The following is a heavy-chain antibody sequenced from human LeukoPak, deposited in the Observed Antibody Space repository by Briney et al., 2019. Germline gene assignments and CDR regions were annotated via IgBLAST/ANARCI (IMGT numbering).Heavy chain of an antibody. CDR2: ISYDGSNK. CDR1: GFTFSSYG. CDR3: AKASYSSGWYAFYYYYGMDV. Sequence: GGSLRLSCAASGFTFSSYGMHWVRQAPGKGLEWVAVISYDGSNKCYADSVKGRFTISRDNSKNTLYLQMNSLRAEDTAVYYCAKASYSSGWYAFYYYYGMDVWGKGTTVTVSS. D-gene: IGHD6-19*01. V-gene: IGHV3-30*18. J-gene: IGHJ6*04.